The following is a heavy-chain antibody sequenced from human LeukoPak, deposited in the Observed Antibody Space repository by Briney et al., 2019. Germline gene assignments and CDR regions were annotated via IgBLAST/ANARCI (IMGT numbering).Heavy chain of an antibody. V-gene: IGHV1-69*06. CDR2: IIPIFGTA. CDR1: GGTFSTYV. Sequence: SVKVSCKASGGTFSTYVISWVRQAPGQGLEWMGGIIPIFGTANYAQKFQGRVTITADKSTSTAYMELSSLRSEDTAVYYCASKGSSRYDSSGYLFDYWGQGTLVTVSS. CDR3: ASKGSSRYDSSGYLFDY. J-gene: IGHJ4*02. D-gene: IGHD3-22*01.